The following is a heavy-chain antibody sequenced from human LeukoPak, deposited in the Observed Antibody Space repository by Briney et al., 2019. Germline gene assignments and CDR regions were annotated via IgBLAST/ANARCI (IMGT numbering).Heavy chain of an antibody. CDR1: DGSISSCSYY. V-gene: IGHV4-61*02. CDR2: IYTSGST. J-gene: IGHJ4*02. D-gene: IGHD6-19*01. Sequence: SETLSLTCTVSDGSISSCSYYWSWIRQPAGKGLEWIGRIYTSGSTNYNPSLKSRVTISGDTSKNQFSLKLSSVTATDPAVYYCARGYSSGWYYFDYWGQGTLVTVSS. CDR3: ARGYSSGWYYFDY.